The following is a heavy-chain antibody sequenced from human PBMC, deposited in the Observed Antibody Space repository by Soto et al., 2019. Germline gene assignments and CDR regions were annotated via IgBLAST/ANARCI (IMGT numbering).Heavy chain of an antibody. V-gene: IGHV1-8*01. CDR1: GYTFTSYD. D-gene: IGHD6-13*01. CDR2: MNPNSGNT. J-gene: IGHJ6*02. Sequence: ASVKVSCKASGYTFTSYDINWVRQATGQGLEWMGWMNPNSGNTGYAQKFQGRVTMTRNTSISTAYMELSSLRSEDTAVYYCARGSSSWYSLQYYGMDVWDQGTTITVSS. CDR3: ARGSSSWYSLQYYGMDV.